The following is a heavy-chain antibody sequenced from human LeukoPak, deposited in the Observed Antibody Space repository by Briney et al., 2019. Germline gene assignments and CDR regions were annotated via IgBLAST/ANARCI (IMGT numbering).Heavy chain of an antibody. V-gene: IGHV3-74*01. D-gene: IGHD7-27*01. CDR2: INRDGGST. CDR1: GFTFSNFW. CDR3: ARDAPGDRGFDY. Sequence: GGSLRLSCAASGFTFSNFWMHWVRQAPGKGLVWVSHINRDGGSTSYADSVRGRFTISRDNAKNTLYLQMNSLRVEDTAVYYCARDAPGDRGFDYWGQGTLVTVSS. J-gene: IGHJ4*02.